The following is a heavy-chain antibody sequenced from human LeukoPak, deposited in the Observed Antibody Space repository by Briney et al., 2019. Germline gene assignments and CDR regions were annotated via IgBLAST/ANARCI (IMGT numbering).Heavy chain of an antibody. J-gene: IGHJ4*02. D-gene: IGHD3-3*01. CDR1: GFTFSSYW. CDR2: IKQDGSEK. Sequence: GGSLRLSCAASGFTFSSYWMNWVRQAPGKGLEWVANIKQDGSEKYYVDSVKGRFTISRDNAKNSLYLQMNSLRAEDTAVYYCARDYDFWSGYYDYWGQGTLVTVSS. CDR3: ARDYDFWSGYYDY. V-gene: IGHV3-7*01.